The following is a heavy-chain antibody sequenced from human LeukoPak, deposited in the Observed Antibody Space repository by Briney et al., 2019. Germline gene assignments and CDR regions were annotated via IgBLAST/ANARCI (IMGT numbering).Heavy chain of an antibody. CDR3: ARHVTISGPYDASDI. D-gene: IGHD5-24*01. Sequence: SETLSLTCTVSGGSISSYYWSWIRQPPGKGLEWIGYINYTGSTNYNPSLKSRVTISVDTSKNQFSLKLRSVTAADTAVYYCARHVTISGPYDASDIWGQGTMVTVSP. CDR1: GGSISSYY. V-gene: IGHV4-59*08. CDR2: INYTGST. J-gene: IGHJ3*02.